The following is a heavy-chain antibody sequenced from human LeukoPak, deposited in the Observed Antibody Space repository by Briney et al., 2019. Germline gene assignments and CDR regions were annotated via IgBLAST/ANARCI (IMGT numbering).Heavy chain of an antibody. CDR3: ARDLGDYAWGSYLDY. V-gene: IGHV1-2*02. Sequence: ASVKVSCKASGYTFTGYYMHWVRQAPGQGLEWMGWINPNSGGTNYAQKFQGRVTMTRDTSISTAYMELSRLRSDDTAVYYCARDLGDYAWGSYLDYWGQGTLVTVSS. D-gene: IGHD3-16*02. J-gene: IGHJ4*02. CDR1: GYTFTGYY. CDR2: INPNSGGT.